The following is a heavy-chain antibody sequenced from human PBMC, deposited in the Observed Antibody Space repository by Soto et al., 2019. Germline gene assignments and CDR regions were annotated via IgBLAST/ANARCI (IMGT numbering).Heavy chain of an antibody. Sequence: PGESLTISCKTSGYSFISYWVAWVRQKPGKGLEWMGTFYPGDSTSTYSPSFQGQVTISVDKSISTAYLHLSSLKASDTAMYYCARIIGYCRNNDCSWTFDIWGQGITVTVS. D-gene: IGHD2-2*03. V-gene: IGHV5-51*01. CDR2: FYPGDSTS. CDR3: ARIIGYCRNNDCSWTFDI. J-gene: IGHJ3*02. CDR1: GYSFISYW.